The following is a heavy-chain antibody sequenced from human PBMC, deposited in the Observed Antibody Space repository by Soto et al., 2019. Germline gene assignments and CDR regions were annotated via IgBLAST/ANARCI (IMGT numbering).Heavy chain of an antibody. CDR3: PKGHIPYADILIGQDGRDV. V-gene: IGHV3-43*01. CDR2: ISWDGGST. CDR1: GFTFDDYT. Sequence: PGGSLRLSCAASGFTFDDYTMHWVRQAPGKGLEWVSLISWDGGSTYYADSVKGRFTISRDNSKNSLYLQMNSLRTEDTALYYCPKGHIPYADILIGQDGRDVWGKGTTVTV. D-gene: IGHD3-9*01. J-gene: IGHJ6*04.